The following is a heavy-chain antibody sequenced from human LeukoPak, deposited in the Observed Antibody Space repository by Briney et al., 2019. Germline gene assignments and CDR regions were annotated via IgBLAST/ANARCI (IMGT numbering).Heavy chain of an antibody. CDR3: ARVSPLDYYDSSGYYYVDY. V-gene: IGHV4-34*01. Sequence: PSETLSLTCAVYGGSFSGYYWSWIRQPPGKGLEWIGEINHSGSTNYNPSLKSRVTISVDTSKNQFSLKLSSVTAADTAVYYCARVSPLDYYDSSGYYYVDYWGQGTLVTVSS. J-gene: IGHJ4*02. CDR1: GGSFSGYY. CDR2: INHSGST. D-gene: IGHD3-22*01.